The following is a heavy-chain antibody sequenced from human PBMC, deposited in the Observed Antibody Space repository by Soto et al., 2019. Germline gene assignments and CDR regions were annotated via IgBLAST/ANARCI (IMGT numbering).Heavy chain of an antibody. D-gene: IGHD1-26*01. CDR1: GSTFNNFA. Sequence: QVVLLQSGAEVKEPGSSVRVSCQVSGSTFNNFAFSWVRQAPGHGPEWMGGIVVDSNTAEYSQRFQDRVTINADTSTDTLYMELGSLTFEYTAVYYCARAIKRWEVNYYFDFWGQGTLVTDSS. CDR3: ARAIKRWEVNYYFDF. V-gene: IGHV1-69*06. CDR2: IVVDSNTA. J-gene: IGHJ4*02.